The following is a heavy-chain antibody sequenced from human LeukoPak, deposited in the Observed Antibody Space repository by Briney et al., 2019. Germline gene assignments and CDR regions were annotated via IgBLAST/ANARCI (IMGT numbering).Heavy chain of an antibody. CDR1: GGSLNDYY. J-gene: IGHJ5*02. CDR2: IYSSGST. Sequence: SETLSLTCAVYGGSLNDYYWSWIRQPPGKGLEWIGSIYSSGSTYYNPSLKSRVTISVDTSKNQFSLKLTSVTAADTAVYYCARHYGPWGQGTLVTVSS. D-gene: IGHD4-17*01. CDR3: ARHYGP. V-gene: IGHV4-39*01.